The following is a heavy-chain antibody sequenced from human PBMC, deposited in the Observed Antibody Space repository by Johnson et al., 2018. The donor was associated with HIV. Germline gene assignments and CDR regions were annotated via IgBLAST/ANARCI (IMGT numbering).Heavy chain of an antibody. CDR1: GFTFDDYG. D-gene: IGHD3-16*01. Sequence: QMLLVESGGGLVQPGGSLRLSCAASGFTFDDYGMSWVRQAPGKGLEWVAVISYDGSNKYYADSVKGRFTISRDNSKNTLYLQMNSLRAEDTAVYYCARGGKRVMAAFDIWGQGTMVTVSS. CDR2: ISYDGSNK. J-gene: IGHJ3*02. CDR3: ARGGKRVMAAFDI. V-gene: IGHV3-30*03.